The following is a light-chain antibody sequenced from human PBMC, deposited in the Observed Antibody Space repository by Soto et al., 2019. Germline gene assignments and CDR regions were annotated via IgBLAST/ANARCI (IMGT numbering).Light chain of an antibody. CDR1: QGIGDT. V-gene: IGKV3-15*01. CDR3: QQYSRWPPT. J-gene: IGKJ5*01. CDR2: DTS. Sequence: EFVMRQSPATLSVSQREGATLSCRASQGIGDTLAWYQHKPGQAPRLLIYDTSTRATGVPTRFSGSRSGAEFTLTINSLQSEDFAVYYCQQYSRWPPTFGQGTRLEIK.